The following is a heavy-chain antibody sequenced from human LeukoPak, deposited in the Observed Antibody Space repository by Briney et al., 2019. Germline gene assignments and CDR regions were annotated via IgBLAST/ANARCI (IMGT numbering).Heavy chain of an antibody. D-gene: IGHD1-26*01. Sequence: SETLSLTCTVSGDSISSYYWSWIRQPAGKGLEWIGRMYSSGTTHYSPSLKSRITMSVDTSKNQFSLRLSSVTAADTAVYYCAREGGSYRSFDYWGQRTLVTVSS. CDR2: MYSSGTT. CDR3: AREGGSYRSFDY. V-gene: IGHV4-4*07. J-gene: IGHJ4*02. CDR1: GDSISSYY.